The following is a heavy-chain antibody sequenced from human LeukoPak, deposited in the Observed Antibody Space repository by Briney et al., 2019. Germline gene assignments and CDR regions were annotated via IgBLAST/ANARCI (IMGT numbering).Heavy chain of an antibody. CDR2: IKVDGSGA. D-gene: IGHD2-8*01. V-gene: IGHV3-74*01. CDR1: GFTFSAYW. J-gene: IGHJ5*02. CDR3: ACTSRPIDA. Sequence: GGSLRLSCAASGFTFSAYWMHWVRQAPGKGLVWVSRIKVDGSGASYADSVKGRFTISRDNAKNTLYLEMKSLRAEDTAVYYCACTSRPIDAWGQGTLVTSST.